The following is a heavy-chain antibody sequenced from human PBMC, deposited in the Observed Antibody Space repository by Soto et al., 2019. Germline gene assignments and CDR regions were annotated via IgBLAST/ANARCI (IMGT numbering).Heavy chain of an antibody. Sequence: QLQLQESGPGLVKPSETLSLTCAVFGDSISSSTYYWGWIRQPPGKGLEWIGSIYHRGSTFYNPSLQSRIPTSVDTSKNPFSLKLNSVTAADTAVYYCTRRQLADIWGQGTLVTVSS. CDR1: GDSISSSTYY. D-gene: IGHD6-13*01. J-gene: IGHJ4*02. V-gene: IGHV4-39*01. CDR3: TRRQLADI. CDR2: IYHRGST.